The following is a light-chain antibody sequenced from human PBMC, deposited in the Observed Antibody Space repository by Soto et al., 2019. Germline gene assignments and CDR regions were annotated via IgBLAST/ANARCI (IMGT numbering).Light chain of an antibody. CDR3: RLYGSSPPMYT. V-gene: IGKV3-20*01. J-gene: IGKJ2*01. CDR1: QSVNNIY. Sequence: DIVLTQSPGTLSLSPGERASLSCRASQSVNNIYLGWYQQKPGQAPRLLIYGASSRATGIPDRFSGSGSGTDFTLTISRLEPKDFAVYYCRLYGSSPPMYTFGQGTKLEIK. CDR2: GAS.